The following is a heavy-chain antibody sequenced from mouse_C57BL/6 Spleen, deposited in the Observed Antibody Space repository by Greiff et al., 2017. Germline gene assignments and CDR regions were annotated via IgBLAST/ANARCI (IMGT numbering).Heavy chain of an antibody. D-gene: IGHD2-2*01. Sequence: EVQLQESGGGLVKPGGSLKLSCAASGFTFSSYAMSWVRQTPEKRLEWVATISDGGSYTYYPDNVKGRFTISRDNTKNNLYLQMSHLKSEDTAMYYCAREGSYGSYFDYWGQGTTLTVSS. J-gene: IGHJ2*01. CDR3: AREGSYGSYFDY. V-gene: IGHV5-4*01. CDR2: ISDGGSYT. CDR1: GFTFSSYA.